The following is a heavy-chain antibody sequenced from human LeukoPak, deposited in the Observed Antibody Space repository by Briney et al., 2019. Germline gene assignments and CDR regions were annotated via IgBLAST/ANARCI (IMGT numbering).Heavy chain of an antibody. D-gene: IGHD2-2*01. CDR3: ARDPRGYKVPAAAEY. J-gene: IGHJ4*02. CDR2: INPNSGGT. Sequence: ASVKVSCTASGYTFTGYYMHWVRQAPGQGLEWMGWINPNSGGTNYAQKFQGRVTMTRDTSISTAYMELSRLRSDDTAVYYCARDPRGYKVPAAAEYWGQGTLVTVSS. V-gene: IGHV1-2*02. CDR1: GYTFTGYY.